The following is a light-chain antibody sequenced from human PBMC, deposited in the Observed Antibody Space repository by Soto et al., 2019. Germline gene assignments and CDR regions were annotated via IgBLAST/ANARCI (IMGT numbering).Light chain of an antibody. Sequence: QSALTQPASVSGSPGQSITISCTGTSSDVGAYNFVSWYQHHPGRAPKLIIYEVTIRPSGVSNRFSGSKSGNTASLTISGLQAEDEADYYCSSYTRSSTLVFGGGTKLTVL. CDR1: SSDVGAYNF. CDR2: EVT. CDR3: SSYTRSSTLV. J-gene: IGLJ2*01. V-gene: IGLV2-14*01.